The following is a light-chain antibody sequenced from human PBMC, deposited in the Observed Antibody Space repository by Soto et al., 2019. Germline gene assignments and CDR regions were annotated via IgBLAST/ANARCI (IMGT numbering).Light chain of an antibody. CDR2: GAS. V-gene: IGKV3-20*01. J-gene: IGKJ1*01. CDR1: QSVSSGY. Sequence: EIVLTQSPGTLSLSPGERATLSCGASQSVSSGYLAWYQHKPGQAPRLLIFGASIRSAGIPDRFTGSGSGADFNLTISRLEPEDFAVYYCQQYGSSPRTFGQGTKVEIK. CDR3: QQYGSSPRT.